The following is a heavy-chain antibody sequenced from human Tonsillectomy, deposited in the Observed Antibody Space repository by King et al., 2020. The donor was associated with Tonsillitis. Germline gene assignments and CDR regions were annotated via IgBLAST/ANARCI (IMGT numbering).Heavy chain of an antibody. D-gene: IGHD3-9*01. J-gene: IGHJ5*02. CDR1: CASISSGSYY. V-gene: IGHV4-61*02. Sequence: VQLQESGPGLVKPSPTLSLTCSVSCASISSGSYYWSWIRQPAGKGLEWIGRIYTSGRTDYNPSLESRVTRSTDTSRNQFSLKVRSVTAADTAVYYCARGGDLSTGGSLFDPWGQGTLVTVSS. CDR2: IYTSGRT. CDR3: ARGGDLSTGGSLFDP.